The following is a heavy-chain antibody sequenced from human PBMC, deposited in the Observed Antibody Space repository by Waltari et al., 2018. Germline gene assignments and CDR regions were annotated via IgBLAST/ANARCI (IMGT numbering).Heavy chain of an antibody. CDR2: INQDGSAK. Sequence: EVQLVESGGKLVQSGGSLRLSCAGSGSPFRDYWMSWVRQAPGKGLEWVAKINQDGSAKYYVDSVKGRFTISRDNAKNSLYLQMNSLRADETAVYYCATEEWYRFDYWGQGTLVTVSS. CDR3: ATEEWYRFDY. D-gene: IGHD3-3*01. CDR1: GSPFRDYW. V-gene: IGHV3-7*01. J-gene: IGHJ4*02.